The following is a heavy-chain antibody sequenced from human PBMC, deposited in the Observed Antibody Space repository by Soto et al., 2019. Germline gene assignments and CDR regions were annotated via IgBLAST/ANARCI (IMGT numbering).Heavy chain of an antibody. CDR2: ISHDGTNR. CDR1: GFAFNIYA. V-gene: IGHV3-30-3*01. J-gene: IGHJ4*02. Sequence: XGSLRLCCAAAGFAFNIYAIHWVRQAPGKGLDWVAVISHDGTNRYYTDSVRGRFTISRDNSKNTVYLEMDSLRADDTAVYYCARSSGVPTPDFDSWGQGTLVTVSS. CDR3: ARSSGVPTPDFDS. D-gene: IGHD3-3*01.